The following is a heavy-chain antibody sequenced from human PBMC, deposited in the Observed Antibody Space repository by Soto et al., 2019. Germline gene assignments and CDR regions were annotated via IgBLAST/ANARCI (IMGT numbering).Heavy chain of an antibody. V-gene: IGHV3-48*03. J-gene: IGHJ6*02. CDR3: ARGGAYYDFWSGYYNYYGMDV. CDR2: ISSSGSTI. Sequence: GGSLRLSCAASGFTFSSYEMNWVRQAPGKGLEWVSYISSSGSTIYYADSVKGRFTISRDNAKNSLYLQMNSLRAEDTAVYYCARGGAYYDFWSGYYNYYGMDVWGQGTTVTVSS. D-gene: IGHD3-3*01. CDR1: GFTFSSYE.